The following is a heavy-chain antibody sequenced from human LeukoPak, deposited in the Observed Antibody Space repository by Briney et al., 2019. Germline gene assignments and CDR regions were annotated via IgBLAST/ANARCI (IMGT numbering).Heavy chain of an antibody. J-gene: IGHJ4*02. CDR3: ARDTHYYGSGSYYVDY. Sequence: ASVKVSCKASGYTFTSYGISWVRQAPGQGFEWMGWISAYNGNTNYAQKLQGRVTMTTDTSTSTAYMELRSLRSDDTAVYYCARDTHYYGSGSYYVDYWGQGTLVTVSS. V-gene: IGHV1-18*01. CDR2: ISAYNGNT. D-gene: IGHD3-10*01. CDR1: GYTFTSYG.